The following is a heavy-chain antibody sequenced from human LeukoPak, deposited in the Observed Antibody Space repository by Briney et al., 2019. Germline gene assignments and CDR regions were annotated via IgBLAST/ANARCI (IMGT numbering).Heavy chain of an antibody. J-gene: IGHJ4*02. V-gene: IGHV3-53*01. D-gene: IGHD6-6*01. CDR3: ARGYSNSGGDY. CDR2: IYSGGDT. CDR1: EFIVSDDY. Sequence: GGSLRLSCAASEFIVSDDYMSWVRQAPGNKLEWVSVIYSGGDTYYPDSVKGRFTISRDNSKNTLYLQMNSLRAEDTAVYYCARGYSNSGGDYWGQGTLVTVSS.